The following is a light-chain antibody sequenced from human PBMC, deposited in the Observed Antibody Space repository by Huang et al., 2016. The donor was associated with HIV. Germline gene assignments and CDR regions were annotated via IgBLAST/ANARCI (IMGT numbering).Light chain of an antibody. CDR2: WSS. J-gene: IGKJ4*01. CDR1: RSVSTN. Sequence: EIVMTQSPATLSVSPGQRDTLSCRANRSVSTNLAWYQQRHGQAPRLLIYWSSTRAPGIPARFSGSGSGTDFSLTISSLQSEDFALYYCHQYNNWLLSFGGGTRV. CDR3: HQYNNWLLS. V-gene: IGKV3-15*01.